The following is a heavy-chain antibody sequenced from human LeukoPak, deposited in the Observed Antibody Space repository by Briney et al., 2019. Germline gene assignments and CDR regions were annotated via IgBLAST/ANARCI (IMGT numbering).Heavy chain of an antibody. CDR1: GGSISSHY. D-gene: IGHD2-21*02. Sequence: NPSETLSLTCTVPGGSISSHYWSWIRQPPGKGLEWVGYIYYSGSTNYNPSLKSRVTMSVDTSKNQFSLNLNSVTAADTAVYYCARGRTAVDYWGQGTLVTVSS. V-gene: IGHV4-59*11. J-gene: IGHJ4*02. CDR3: ARGRTAVDY. CDR2: IYYSGST.